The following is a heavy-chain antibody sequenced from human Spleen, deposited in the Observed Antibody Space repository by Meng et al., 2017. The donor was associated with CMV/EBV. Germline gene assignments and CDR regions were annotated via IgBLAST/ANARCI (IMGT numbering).Heavy chain of an antibody. J-gene: IGHJ5*02. D-gene: IGHD2-21*01. Sequence: ASVKVSCKASGYTFTDYYIHWVRQAPGQGLEWMGWINPKSGGTHYTQKFQDRVTMTRDTSISTAHMELSRLRSGDTAVYYCARGGAYCGGDCYPRPWGQGTLVTVSS. CDR1: GYTFTDYY. V-gene: IGHV1-2*02. CDR3: ARGGAYCGGDCYPRP. CDR2: INPKSGGT.